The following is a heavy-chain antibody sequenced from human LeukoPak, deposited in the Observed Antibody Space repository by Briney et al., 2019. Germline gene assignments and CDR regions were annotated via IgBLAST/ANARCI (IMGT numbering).Heavy chain of an antibody. J-gene: IGHJ3*02. D-gene: IGHD3-16*02. Sequence: GGSLRLSCAGSGFTFSTYSMNWVRQAPGKGLEWVSSISSGGSYIYYADSVKGQFTISRDNAKNSLYLQMNSLRAEDTAVYYCARDLDDYVWGSYRGPDAFDIWGQGTMVTVSS. V-gene: IGHV3-21*01. CDR2: ISSGGSYI. CDR1: GFTFSTYS. CDR3: ARDLDDYVWGSYRGPDAFDI.